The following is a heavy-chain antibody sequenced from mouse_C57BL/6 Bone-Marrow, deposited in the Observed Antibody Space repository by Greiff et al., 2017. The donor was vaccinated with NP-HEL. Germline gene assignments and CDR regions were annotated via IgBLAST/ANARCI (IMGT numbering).Heavy chain of an antibody. V-gene: IGHV1-26*01. J-gene: IGHJ4*01. CDR3: ARIRWDYYAMDY. D-gene: IGHD2-12*01. CDR1: GYTFTDYY. CDR2: INPNNGGT. Sequence: EVQLQQSGPELVKPGASVKISCKASGYTFTDYYMNWVKQSPGKSLEWIGDINPNNGGTSYNQKFKGKATLTVDKSSSTAYMELRSLTSEDASVYYCARIRWDYYAMDYWGQGTSVTVSS.